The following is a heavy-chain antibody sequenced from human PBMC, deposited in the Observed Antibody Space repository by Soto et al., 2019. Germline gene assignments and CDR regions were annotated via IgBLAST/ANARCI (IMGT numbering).Heavy chain of an antibody. J-gene: IGHJ6*02. V-gene: IGHV3-23*01. CDR1: GYTCSSYA. CDR2: ISGSGGST. Sequence: GVSLRLSYAAAGYTCSSYARSCVRQAPGKGLEWVSAISGSGGSTYYADSVKGRFTISRDNSKNTLYLQMNSLRAEDTAVYYCAKEVKFYYYSVMEVWGQGTTVTVSS. CDR3: AKEVKFYYYSVMEV.